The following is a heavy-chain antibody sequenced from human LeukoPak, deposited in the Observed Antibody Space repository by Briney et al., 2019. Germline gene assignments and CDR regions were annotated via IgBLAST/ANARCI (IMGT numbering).Heavy chain of an antibody. Sequence: GASVKVSCKASGYTFTSYYMHWVRQAPGQGLEWMGIINPSGGSTSYAQKFQGRVTMTRDMSTSTAYMELSSLRSEDTAVYYCARDLRLGELSLGYWGQGTLVTVSS. V-gene: IGHV1-46*01. D-gene: IGHD3-16*02. CDR3: ARDLRLGELSLGY. CDR1: GYTFTSYY. CDR2: INPSGGST. J-gene: IGHJ4*02.